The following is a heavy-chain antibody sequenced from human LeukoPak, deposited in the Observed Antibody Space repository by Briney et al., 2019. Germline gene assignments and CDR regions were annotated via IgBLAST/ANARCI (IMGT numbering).Heavy chain of an antibody. CDR1: GGSISSYY. CDR3: ARVSGSYFGYYYYYYMDV. Sequence: PSETLSLTCTVSGGSISSYYWSWIRLPPGKGLEWIGYIYYSGSTNYNPSLKSRVTISVDTSKNQFSLKLSSVTAADTAVYYCARVSGSYFGYYYYYYMDVWGKGTTVTVSS. V-gene: IGHV4-59*01. D-gene: IGHD1-26*01. CDR2: IYYSGST. J-gene: IGHJ6*03.